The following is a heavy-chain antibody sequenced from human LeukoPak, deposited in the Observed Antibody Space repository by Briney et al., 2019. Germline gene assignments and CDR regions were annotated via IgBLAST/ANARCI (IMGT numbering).Heavy chain of an antibody. Sequence: PGGSLRLSCAASGFTFSSYSMNWVRQAPGKGLEWVSYISSSSSTIYYADSVKGRFTISRDNAKNSLYLQMNSLRAEDTAVYYCAREGYYYGSGSYYPCDYRGQGTLVTVSS. J-gene: IGHJ4*02. D-gene: IGHD3-10*01. CDR1: GFTFSSYS. CDR2: ISSSSSTI. V-gene: IGHV3-48*04. CDR3: AREGYYYGSGSYYPCDY.